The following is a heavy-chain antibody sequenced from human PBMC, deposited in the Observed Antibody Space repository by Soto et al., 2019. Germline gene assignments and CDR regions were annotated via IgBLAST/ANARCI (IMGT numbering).Heavy chain of an antibody. Sequence: QVQLVESGGGVVQPGRSLRLSCAASGVTFRSYAMHWVRQAPGKGREWVAVIWSDGSKKYYGDSVKGRFTISRDNSKNTLYLQMNSLKVEYTAVYYCARDEEPWGQGTLVIVSS. V-gene: IGHV3-33*01. J-gene: IGHJ5*02. CDR3: ARDEEP. CDR2: IWSDGSKK. CDR1: GVTFRSYA.